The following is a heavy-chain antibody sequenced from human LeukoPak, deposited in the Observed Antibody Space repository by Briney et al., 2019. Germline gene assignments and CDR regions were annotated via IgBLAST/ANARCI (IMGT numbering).Heavy chain of an antibody. CDR1: GFTFSSYG. D-gene: IGHD3-10*01. J-gene: IGHJ4*02. V-gene: IGHV3-30*02. CDR2: IRYDGSNK. CDR3: AKFYYGSGSYSGPNFDY. Sequence: GSLRLSCAASGFTFSSYGMHWVRQAPGKGLEWVAFIRYDGSNKYYADSVKGRFTISRDNSKNTLYLQMNSLRAEDTAVYYCAKFYYGSGSYSGPNFDYWGQGTLVTVSS.